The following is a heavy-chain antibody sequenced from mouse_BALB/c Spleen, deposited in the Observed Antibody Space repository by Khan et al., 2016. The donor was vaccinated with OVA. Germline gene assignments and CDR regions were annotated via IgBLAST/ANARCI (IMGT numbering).Heavy chain of an antibody. Sequence: QVQLQQSGPELVKPGASVKMSCKASGYTFTDYVLTWVKQRTGQGLEWIGEIYPGSSNTYYNEKLKGRATLTADKSSNTAYMQLSSLTSEDSAVDLCTRGDYGTSGAFWGQGTLGTVSA. J-gene: IGHJ3*01. D-gene: IGHD1-1*01. CDR3: TRGDYGTSGAF. CDR2: IYPGSSNT. V-gene: IGHV1-81*01. CDR1: GYTFTDYV.